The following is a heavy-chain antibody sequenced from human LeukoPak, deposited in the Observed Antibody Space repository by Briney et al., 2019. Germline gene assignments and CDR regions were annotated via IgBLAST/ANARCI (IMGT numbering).Heavy chain of an antibody. V-gene: IGHV3-48*03. CDR1: GFTFSSYE. Sequence: GGSLRLSCAASGFTFSSYEMNWVRQAPGKGLEWVSYISSGGNTIYYADSVKGRFTIPRDNAKNSLYLQMNSLRAEDTAVYYCAREGTAMVSFDXWGQGTLVTV. D-gene: IGHD5-18*01. J-gene: IGHJ4*02. CDR3: AREGTAMVSFDX. CDR2: ISSGGNTI.